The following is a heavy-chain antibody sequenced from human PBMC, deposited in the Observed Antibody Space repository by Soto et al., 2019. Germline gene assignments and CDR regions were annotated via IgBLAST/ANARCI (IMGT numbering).Heavy chain of an antibody. J-gene: IGHJ4*02. CDR3: ARDCSSTSCPLSY. D-gene: IGHD2-2*01. CDR2: ISGSGGST. CDR1: GFTFSSYA. Sequence: GGSLRLSCAASGFTFSSYAMSWVRQAPGKGLEWVSAISGSGGSTYYADSVKGRFTISRDNSKNTLYLQMNSLRAEDTAVYYCARDCSSTSCPLSYWGQGTLVTVSS. V-gene: IGHV3-23*01.